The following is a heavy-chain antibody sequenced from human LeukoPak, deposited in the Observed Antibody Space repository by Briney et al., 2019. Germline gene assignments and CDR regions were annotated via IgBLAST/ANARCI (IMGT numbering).Heavy chain of an antibody. J-gene: IGHJ4*02. CDR3: AKVSPYCSSTSCYNDY. V-gene: IGHV3-23*01. CDR2: IGGTGGDT. Sequence: GGSLRLSCAASGFTFSDFAMSWVRQAPGKGLEWVSTIGGTGGDTYYADSVKGRFTISRDNSKNTLYLQMNSLRAEDTAVYYCAKVSPYCSSTSCYNDYWGQGTLVTVSS. CDR1: GFTFSDFA. D-gene: IGHD2-2*02.